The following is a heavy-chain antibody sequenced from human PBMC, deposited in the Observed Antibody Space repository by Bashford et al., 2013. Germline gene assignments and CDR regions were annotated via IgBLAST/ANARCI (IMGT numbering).Heavy chain of an antibody. Sequence: GESLKISCKGSGYKFNHYWISWVRQMPGKGLEWVGRIDPDDSYTTYSPSFQGHVTISTDNSLYLQMNSLRANDTAVYYCARGQYSGYDFDFEYWGQGTLVTVSS. V-gene: IGHV5-10-1*01. CDR2: IDPDDSYT. D-gene: IGHD5-12*01. CDR3: ARGQYSGYDFDFEY. CDR1: GYKFNHYW. J-gene: IGHJ4*02.